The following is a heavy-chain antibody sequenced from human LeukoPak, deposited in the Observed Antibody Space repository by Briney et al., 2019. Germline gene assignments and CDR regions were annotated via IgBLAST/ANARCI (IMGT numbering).Heavy chain of an antibody. Sequence: GGSLRLSCAASGFDFNIYEMIWVRQAPGKGLEWVANIKQDGSEKYYVDSVKGRFTISRDNAKNSLFLQMNSLRAEDTAVYYCARDVSDENGSSSRIHLDSWGQGTLVSVSS. CDR2: IKQDGSEK. J-gene: IGHJ4*02. V-gene: IGHV3-7*01. CDR1: GFDFNIYE. D-gene: IGHD6-6*01. CDR3: ARDVSDENGSSSRIHLDS.